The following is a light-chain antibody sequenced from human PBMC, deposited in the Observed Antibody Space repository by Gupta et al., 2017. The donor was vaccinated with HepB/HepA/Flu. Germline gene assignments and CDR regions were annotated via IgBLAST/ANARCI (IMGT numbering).Light chain of an antibody. CDR2: DAS. Sequence: EIVLTQSPVTLSLSPGERATLSCRASQSVSRYLAWYQQKPGQPPSLLVFDASNRATGVPARFSGSGSGTDFTLTISSLEPEEFAVYYCQQRINWPLTFGGGTRVEIK. CDR3: QQRINWPLT. CDR1: QSVSRY. J-gene: IGKJ4*01. V-gene: IGKV3-11*01.